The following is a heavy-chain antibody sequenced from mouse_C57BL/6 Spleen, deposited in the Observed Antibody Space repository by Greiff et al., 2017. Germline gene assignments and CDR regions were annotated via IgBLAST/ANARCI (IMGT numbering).Heavy chain of an antibody. J-gene: IGHJ2*01. Sequence: QVQLKQSGAELVRPGASVTLSCKASGYTFTDYEMHWVKQTPVHGLEWIGAIDPETGGTAYNQKFKGKAILTADKSSSTAYLELRSLSSEDSAVYYCTRRGLVYFDYWGQGTTLTGSS. D-gene: IGHD2-4*01. V-gene: IGHV1-15*01. CDR2: IDPETGGT. CDR3: TRRGLVYFDY. CDR1: GYTFTDYE.